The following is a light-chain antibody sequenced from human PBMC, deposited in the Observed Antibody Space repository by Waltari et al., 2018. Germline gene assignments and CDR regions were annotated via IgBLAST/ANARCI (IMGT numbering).Light chain of an antibody. J-gene: IGLJ3*02. Sequence: QSALTQPPSASGTPGQRVTISCSGSSSNIGSNTVNGYPHAPGTAPKLRLYRNNQGPSGVPHRFSGSKSGTSASLAINGLQSEDEADYYCPAWDGSLDGPVFGGGTKVTVL. V-gene: IGLV1-44*01. CDR1: SSNIGSNT. CDR3: PAWDGSLDGPV. CDR2: RNN.